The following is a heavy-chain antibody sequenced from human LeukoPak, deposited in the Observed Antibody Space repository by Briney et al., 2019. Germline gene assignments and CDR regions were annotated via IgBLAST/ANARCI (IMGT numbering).Heavy chain of an antibody. V-gene: IGHV1-3*01. D-gene: IGHD3-10*01. Sequence: ASVKVSCKASGYTFTTSAMHWVRQAPGQRLEWMGWINAGSGDTKYSQKFQGRVTFTRDTSASTAYMALSSLRFEDTAVYFCARDQSLGSYPDYWGQGTLVRVSS. CDR3: ARDQSLGSYPDY. CDR1: GYTFTTSA. CDR2: INAGSGDT. J-gene: IGHJ4*02.